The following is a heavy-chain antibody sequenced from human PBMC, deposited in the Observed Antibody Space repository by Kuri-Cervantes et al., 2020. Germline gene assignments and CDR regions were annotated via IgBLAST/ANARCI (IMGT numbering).Heavy chain of an antibody. CDR2: IYTSGST. Sequence: SETLSLTCTVSGVSISSYHWSWIRQPAGRGLEWIGRIYTSGSTNYKASLKSRVTISVDKSKNQVSLKLNSVTAADTAVYYCTTDQLGYCSSTSCYWFGAVGYYYYYYMDVWGKGTTVTVSS. CDR3: TTDQLGYCSSTSCYWFGAVGYYYYYYMDV. V-gene: IGHV4-4*07. CDR1: GVSISSYH. J-gene: IGHJ6*03. D-gene: IGHD2-2*01.